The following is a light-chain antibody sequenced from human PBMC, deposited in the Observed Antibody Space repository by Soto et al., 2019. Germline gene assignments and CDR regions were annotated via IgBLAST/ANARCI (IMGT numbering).Light chain of an antibody. CDR1: QSVSSN. CDR2: DAS. Sequence: IVITQYPATLSVSPGERATLSCRVSQSVSSNLAGYQQKPGEAPRLLIYDASTRATVIPARFSGSGSGTEFTLTISSLQSEDFAVYYCQQYNDWPPITFGQGTLLEIK. V-gene: IGKV3-15*01. J-gene: IGKJ5*01. CDR3: QQYNDWPPIT.